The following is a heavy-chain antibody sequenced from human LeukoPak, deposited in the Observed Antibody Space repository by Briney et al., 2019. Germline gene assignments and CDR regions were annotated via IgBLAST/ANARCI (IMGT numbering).Heavy chain of an antibody. CDR2: INSDGSST. CDR3: ARERRGYSSSWTHFDY. Sequence: GGSLRLSCAASGFTFRSYWVHWVRQAPGKGVVWVSRINSDGSSTSYADSVKGRFTISRDNAKNTLYLQMNSLRAEDTAVYYCARERRGYSSSWTHFDYWGQGTLVTVSS. J-gene: IGHJ4*02. V-gene: IGHV3-74*01. D-gene: IGHD6-13*01. CDR1: GFTFRSYW.